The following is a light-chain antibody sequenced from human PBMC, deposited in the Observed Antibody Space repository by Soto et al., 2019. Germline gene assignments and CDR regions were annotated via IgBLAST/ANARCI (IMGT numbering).Light chain of an antibody. CDR3: QQYNNWPRT. CDR2: GAS. J-gene: IGKJ1*01. V-gene: IGKV3-15*01. CDR1: QSVSSN. Sequence: EIVITQSPATLSVSPGERATLSCRASQSVSSNLAWYQQKPGQAPRLLIYGASTRATGIPARFSGSGSGTEFTLTISSLQSEDFAVYYCQQYNNWPRTFGQGNKV.